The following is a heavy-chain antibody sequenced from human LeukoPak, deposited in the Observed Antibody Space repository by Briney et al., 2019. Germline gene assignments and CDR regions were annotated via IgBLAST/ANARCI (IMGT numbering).Heavy chain of an antibody. CDR3: ARGHPITIFGVVKGMDV. V-gene: IGHV1-69*05. D-gene: IGHD3-3*01. Sequence: ASVKVSCKASGDTFSSYAISWVRQAPGQGLEWMGGIIPIFGTPNYAQKFQGRVTMTRDTSTSTVYMELSSLRSEDTAVYYRARGHPITIFGVVKGMDVWGQGTTVTVSS. CDR1: GDTFSSYA. CDR2: IIPIFGTP. J-gene: IGHJ6*02.